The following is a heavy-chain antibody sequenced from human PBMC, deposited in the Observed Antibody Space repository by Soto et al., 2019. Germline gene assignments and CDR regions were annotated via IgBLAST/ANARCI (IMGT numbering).Heavy chain of an antibody. CDR2: IHHSGST. CDR3: VRGVLS. D-gene: IGHD3-10*01. V-gene: IGHV4-31*02. Sequence: WTWIRQHPGKGLEWIGNIHHSGSTFYNPSHKSRVSISVDTSKNQFSLKLSSVTAADTAVYFCVRGVLSWGQGTLVTVSS. J-gene: IGHJ1*01.